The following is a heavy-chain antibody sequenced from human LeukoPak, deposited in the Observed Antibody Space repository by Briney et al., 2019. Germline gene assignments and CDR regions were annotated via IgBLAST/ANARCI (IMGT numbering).Heavy chain of an antibody. CDR3: ARHEDYGGNLDY. CDR2: IYYSGST. J-gene: IGHJ4*02. D-gene: IGHD4-23*01. CDR1: GGSISSSSYY. V-gene: IGHV4-39*01. Sequence: SETLSLTCTVSGGSISSSSYYWGWIRQPPGKGLEWIGSIYYSGSTYYNPSLKSRVTISVDTSKNQFSLKLSSVTAADAAVYYCARHEDYGGNLDYWGQGTLVTVSS.